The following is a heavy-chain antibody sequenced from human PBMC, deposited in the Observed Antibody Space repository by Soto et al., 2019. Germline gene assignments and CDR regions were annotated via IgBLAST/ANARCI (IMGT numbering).Heavy chain of an antibody. CDR2: INHSGST. Sequence: SETLSLTCAVYGGSFSGYYWSWIRQPPGKGLEWIGEINHSGSTNYNPSLKSRVTISVDTSKNQFSLKLSSVTAADTAVYYCARGVNDFWSGLSQFDPWGQGTLVTVSS. J-gene: IGHJ5*02. CDR1: GGSFSGYY. D-gene: IGHD3-3*01. CDR3: ARGVNDFWSGLSQFDP. V-gene: IGHV4-34*01.